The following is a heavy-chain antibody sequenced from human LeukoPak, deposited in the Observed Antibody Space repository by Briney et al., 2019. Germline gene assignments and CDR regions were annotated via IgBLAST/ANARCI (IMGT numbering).Heavy chain of an antibody. CDR1: GFTFSSYG. D-gene: IGHD3-3*01. CDR3: AKDKYNFWSGSNYHYMDV. V-gene: IGHV3-30*18. J-gene: IGHJ6*03. CDR2: ISYDGSNK. Sequence: GGSLRLSCAASGFTFSSYGMHWVRQAPGKGLEWVAVISYDGSNKYYADSVKGRFTISRDNSKNTLYLQMNSLRAEDTAVYYCAKDKYNFWSGSNYHYMDVWGKGTTVTVSS.